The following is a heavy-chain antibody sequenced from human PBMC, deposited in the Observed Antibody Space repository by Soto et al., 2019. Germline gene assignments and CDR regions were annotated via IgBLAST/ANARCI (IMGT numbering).Heavy chain of an antibody. D-gene: IGHD1-1*01. CDR1: GFSLSTSGVG. CDR3: AHRQRFNDYNWFDP. V-gene: IGHV2-5*02. Sequence: SGPTLVNPTQTLTLTCTFSGFSLSTSGVGVGWIRQPPGKALEWLALIYWDDDKRYSPSLKSRLTITRDTSKNQVVLTMTNMGPVDTATYYCAHRQRFNDYNWFDPWGQGTPVTVS. CDR2: IYWDDDK. J-gene: IGHJ5*02.